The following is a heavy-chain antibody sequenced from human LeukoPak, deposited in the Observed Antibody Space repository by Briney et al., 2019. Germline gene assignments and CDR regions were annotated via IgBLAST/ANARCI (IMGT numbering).Heavy chain of an antibody. J-gene: IGHJ4*02. D-gene: IGHD2-15*01. CDR3: ARIHCSGGSCFFYYFDY. CDR1: GGSISSSHHF. CDR2: IYQSGST. Sequence: SETLSLTCSVSGGSISSSHHFWAWIRQPPGTGLEGIGTIYQSGSTYYSPSLKSRVTISVDTSKNQFSLKLSSVTAADTAVYYCARIHCSGGSCFFYYFDYWGQGTLVTVSS. V-gene: IGHV4-39*07.